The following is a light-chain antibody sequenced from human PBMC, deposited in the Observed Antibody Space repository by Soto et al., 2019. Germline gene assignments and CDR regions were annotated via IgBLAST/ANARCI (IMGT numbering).Light chain of an antibody. CDR1: QGISSY. J-gene: IGKJ5*01. V-gene: IGKV1-9*01. Sequence: DIQLTQSPSFLSASVGDGVTITCRASQGISSYLAWYQQKPGKAPKLLIYAASTLQSGVPSRFSGSGSGTEFTLTISSLQPEDFATYYCQQLNSYPITFGQGTRLEI. CDR2: AAS. CDR3: QQLNSYPIT.